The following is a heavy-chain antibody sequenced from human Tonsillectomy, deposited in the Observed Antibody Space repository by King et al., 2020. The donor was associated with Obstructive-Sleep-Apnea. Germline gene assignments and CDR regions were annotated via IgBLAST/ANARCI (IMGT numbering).Heavy chain of an antibody. CDR2: INQDGREK. D-gene: IGHD3-10*01. CDR3: ARVDPGSGGYSRIIDY. J-gene: IGHJ4*02. Sequence: VQLVESGGGLVQPGGSLRLSCAASGFTFSSFWMSWVRQAPGKGLEWVANINQDGREKYYVDSVKGRFTISRDNAKNSLYLQMNSLRAEDTAVYYCARVDPGSGGYSRIIDYWGQGTLVTVSS. CDR1: GFTFSSFW. V-gene: IGHV3-7*03.